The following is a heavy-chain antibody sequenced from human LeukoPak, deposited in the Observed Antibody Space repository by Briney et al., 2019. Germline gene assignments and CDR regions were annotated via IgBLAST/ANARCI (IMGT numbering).Heavy chain of an antibody. D-gene: IGHD5-12*01. CDR2: ISANTGNT. V-gene: IGHV1-18*01. J-gene: IGHJ6*02. Sequence: ASVKVSCKASGYTFTNYGLFWVRQVPGQGFEWMGWISANTGNTKALQSFKGRVTMTTDTATSTAYMELRILTSVDTAVYYCARSSSGYNYRYNYGMDVWGQGTTVIVSS. CDR1: GYTFTNYG. CDR3: ARSSSGYNYRYNYGMDV.